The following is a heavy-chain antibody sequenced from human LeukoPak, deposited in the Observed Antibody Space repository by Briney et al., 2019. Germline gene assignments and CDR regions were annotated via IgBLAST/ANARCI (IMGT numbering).Heavy chain of an antibody. J-gene: IGHJ3*02. CDR2: IKSKPDGGTT. CDR3: VREIVVPAAIQVPDI. Sequence: GGSLRLSCAASGFTFSYAWMSWVRQAPGKGLEWVGRIKSKPDGGTTDYPAPVKGRFNISRDDSKNTLYLQMISLKTEDTAVYYCVREIVVPAAIQVPDIWGQGTMVTVSS. V-gene: IGHV3-15*01. CDR1: GFTFSYAW. D-gene: IGHD2-2*02.